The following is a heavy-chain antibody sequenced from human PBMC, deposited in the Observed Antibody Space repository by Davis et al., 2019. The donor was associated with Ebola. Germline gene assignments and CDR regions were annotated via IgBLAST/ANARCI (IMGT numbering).Heavy chain of an antibody. CDR3: ARGYGTFDY. CDR1: GFTFSSYE. V-gene: IGHV3-48*03. J-gene: IGHJ4*02. CDR2: ISSSGTTI. Sequence: GGSLRLSCAASGFTFSSYEMNWVRQAPGKGLEWVSYISSSGTTIYYADSVKGRFTISRDNAKNSLYLQMYSLRAEDTAVYYCARGYGTFDYWGQGTPVTVSS. D-gene: IGHD4-17*01.